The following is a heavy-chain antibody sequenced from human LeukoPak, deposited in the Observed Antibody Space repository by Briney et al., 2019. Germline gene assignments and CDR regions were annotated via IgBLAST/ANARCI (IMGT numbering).Heavy chain of an antibody. CDR1: GGSFSGYY. Sequence: SETLSLTCAVYGGSFSGYYWSWIRQPPGKGLEWIGEINHSGSTNYNPSLKSRITISVDTSKNQFSLKLSSVTAADTAVYYCARANGGYAPYFDYWGQGTLVTVSS. CDR2: INHSGST. V-gene: IGHV4-34*01. D-gene: IGHD2-8*01. CDR3: ARANGGYAPYFDY. J-gene: IGHJ4*02.